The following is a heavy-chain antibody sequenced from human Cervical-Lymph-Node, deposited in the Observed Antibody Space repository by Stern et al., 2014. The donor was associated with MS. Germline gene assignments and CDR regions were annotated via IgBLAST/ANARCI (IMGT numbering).Heavy chain of an antibody. Sequence: VQLLESGPEVKKPGASVRVSCKASGYTFTSHYMHWVRQAPGQGLEWMGLINPNTGSSISAQRFQGRVAMTSDTSSTTVYLELSSLTSEETALYFCARDVARKYYFDYWGQGTLVTVSS. CDR2: INPNTGSS. V-gene: IGHV1-46*01. D-gene: IGHD2-21*01. CDR3: ARDVARKYYFDY. CDR1: GYTFTSHY. J-gene: IGHJ4*02.